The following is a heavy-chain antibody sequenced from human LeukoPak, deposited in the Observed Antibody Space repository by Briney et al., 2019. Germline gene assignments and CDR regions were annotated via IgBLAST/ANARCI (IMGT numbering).Heavy chain of an antibody. CDR3: ARRAGGYSHPYDY. J-gene: IGHJ4*02. V-gene: IGHV3-23*01. CDR1: GFTFSSYG. D-gene: IGHD4-23*01. CDR2: ISGSGDRI. Sequence: GGSLRLSCAASGFTFSSYGMDWVRRAPGKGLEWVSGISGSGDRIFYADSVKGRFTISRDNSMNTLYLQMNSLRAEDTAVYYCARRAGGYSHPYDYWGQGTLVTVSS.